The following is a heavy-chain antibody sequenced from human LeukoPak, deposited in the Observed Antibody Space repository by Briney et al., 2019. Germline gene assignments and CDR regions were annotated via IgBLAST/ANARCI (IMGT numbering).Heavy chain of an antibody. D-gene: IGHD2-15*01. CDR1: GFTFSSYG. CDR2: IWYDGSNK. CDR3: ARVEGGMDYYYYYGMDV. V-gene: IGHV3-33*01. Sequence: PGGSLRLSCAASGFTFSSYGMHWVRQAPGKGLEWVAVIWYDGSNKYYADSVKGRFTISRDNSKNTLYLQMNSLRAEDTAVYYCARVEGGMDYYYYYGMDVWGQGTTVNVSS. J-gene: IGHJ6*02.